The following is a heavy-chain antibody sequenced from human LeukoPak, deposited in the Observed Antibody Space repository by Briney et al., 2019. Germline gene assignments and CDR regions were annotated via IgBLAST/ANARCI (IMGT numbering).Heavy chain of an antibody. CDR2: INHSGST. CDR1: GGPFSGYY. J-gene: IGHJ4*01. CDR3: ATYGSGSYGPFDY. V-gene: IGHV4-34*01. Sequence: LETLSLTCAVYGGPFSGYYWSWIRQPPGKGLEWIGEINHSGSTNYNPSLKSRVTISVDTSKNQFSLKLSSVTAADTAVYYCATYGSGSYGPFDYWGQGTLVTVSS. D-gene: IGHD3-10*01.